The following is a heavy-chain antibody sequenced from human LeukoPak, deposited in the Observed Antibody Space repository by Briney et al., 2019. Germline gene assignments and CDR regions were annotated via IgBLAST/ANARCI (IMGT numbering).Heavy chain of an antibody. Sequence: SETLSLTCTVSGAAISTYFWSWIRQSPGKGLEWIGYIYSSGSTKYNPSLKSRVTISVDASKNQFALTLRSLTAADTAVYYCARDFWSGSVGFDPWGQGTLVTLSS. V-gene: IGHV4-59*01. J-gene: IGHJ5*02. CDR3: ARDFWSGSVGFDP. D-gene: IGHD3-3*01. CDR2: IYSSGST. CDR1: GAAISTYF.